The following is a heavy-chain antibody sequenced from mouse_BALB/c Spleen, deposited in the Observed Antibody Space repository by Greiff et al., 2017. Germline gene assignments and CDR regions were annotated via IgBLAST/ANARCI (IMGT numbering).Heavy chain of an antibody. CDR1: GFTFSSYA. J-gene: IGHJ3*01. D-gene: IGHD2-4*01. CDR2: ISSGGST. CDR3: ARGEITTGPWFAY. Sequence: EVMLVESGGGLVKPGGSLKLSCAASGFTFSSYAMSWVRQTPEKRLEWVASISSGGSTYYPDSVKGRFTISRDNARNILYLQMSSLRSEDTAMYYCARGEITTGPWFAYWGQGTLVTVSA. V-gene: IGHV5-6-5*01.